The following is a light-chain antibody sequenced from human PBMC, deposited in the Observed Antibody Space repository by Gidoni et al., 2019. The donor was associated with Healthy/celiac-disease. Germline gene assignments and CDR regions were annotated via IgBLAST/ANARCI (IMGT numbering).Light chain of an antibody. Sequence: DIVMTQSPDSLAVSLGERATINCKSSQSVLYSSNNKNYLAWYQQKPGQPPKLLIYWASTRESGVPDRFSDSGSGTDFTLTISSLQAEDVAVYYCQQYYSTLYTFXQXTKLEIK. J-gene: IGKJ2*01. CDR1: QSVLYSSNNKNY. V-gene: IGKV4-1*01. CDR3: QQYYSTLYT. CDR2: WAS.